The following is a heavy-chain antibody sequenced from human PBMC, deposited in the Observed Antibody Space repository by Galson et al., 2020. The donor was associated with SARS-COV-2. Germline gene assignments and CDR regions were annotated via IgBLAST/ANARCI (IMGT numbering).Heavy chain of an antibody. J-gene: IGHJ4*02. Sequence: SGPTMVKPTQTLTLTCTFSGFSLSPSGMCVSWIRQPPGKALEWLARIDWDGDKHYSTSLKTRFTISKATSKNQVVLIMTNMDPVDTATYYCARTWITTTASRTFDYWGQGTPVTVSS. D-gene: IGHD3-22*01. CDR1: GFSLSPSGMC. CDR3: ARTWITTTASRTFDY. V-gene: IGHV2-70*11. CDR2: IDWDGDK.